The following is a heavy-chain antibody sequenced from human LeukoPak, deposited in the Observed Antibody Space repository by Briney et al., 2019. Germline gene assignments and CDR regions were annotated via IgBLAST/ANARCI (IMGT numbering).Heavy chain of an antibody. V-gene: IGHV3-21*01. Sequence: PGGSLRLSCAASGFTFSSYGMSWVRQAPGKGLEWVSSISSSSSYIYYADSVKGRFTISRDNAKNSLYLQMNSLRAEDTAVYYCARVFYDSSGYNPRSAFDIWGQGTMVTVSS. D-gene: IGHD3-22*01. CDR1: GFTFSSYG. CDR3: ARVFYDSSGYNPRSAFDI. CDR2: ISSSSSYI. J-gene: IGHJ3*02.